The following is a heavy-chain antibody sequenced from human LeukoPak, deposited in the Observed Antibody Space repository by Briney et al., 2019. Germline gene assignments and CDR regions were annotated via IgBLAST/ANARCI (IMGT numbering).Heavy chain of an antibody. J-gene: IGHJ5*02. CDR2: IYYSGST. CDR3: ARARDGHINNWFVP. Sequence: KPSETLSLTCAASGGSINSYYWSWIRQPPGKGLEWIGYIYYSGSTNYNPSLQSRVTISVDTSKHQFSLKMSSVTAADTAVYYCARARDGHINNWFVPWGGGTLVSVSS. CDR1: GGSINSYY. V-gene: IGHV4-59*13. D-gene: IGHD5-24*01.